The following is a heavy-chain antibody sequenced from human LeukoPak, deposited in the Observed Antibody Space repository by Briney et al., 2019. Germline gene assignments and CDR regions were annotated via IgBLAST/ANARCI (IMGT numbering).Heavy chain of an antibody. CDR1: RGSFSGYY. CDR2: INHSGST. Sequence: SETLSLTWAGYRGSFSGYYWSWIRQPPGKGRGWIGAINHSGSTNYNPSLKSRGTISVDTSKNQFSLKLSSVTAADTAVYYCARTTVVTPSAFDIWGQGTMVTVSS. D-gene: IGHD4-23*01. CDR3: ARTTVVTPSAFDI. V-gene: IGHV4-34*01. J-gene: IGHJ3*02.